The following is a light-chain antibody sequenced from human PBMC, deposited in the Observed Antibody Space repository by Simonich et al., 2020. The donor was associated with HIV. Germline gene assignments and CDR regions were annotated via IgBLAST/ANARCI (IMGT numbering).Light chain of an antibody. J-gene: IGKJ2*01. CDR3: QQYYSTFYT. CDR1: QSVLSRANNPND. CDR2: WAS. Sequence: DILMTQSPDSLAVALGERAPINRKSSQSVLSRANNPNDLAWYQQKTGQLPKLLIYWASPRESGVPDRFSGSGSGTDFTLTISSLQAEDVAVYYCQQYYSTFYTFGQGTKLEIK. V-gene: IGKV4-1*01.